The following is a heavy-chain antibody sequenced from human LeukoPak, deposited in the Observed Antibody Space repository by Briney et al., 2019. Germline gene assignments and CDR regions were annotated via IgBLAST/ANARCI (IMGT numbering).Heavy chain of an antibody. J-gene: IGHJ3*02. CDR3: AKGYQLLYPDAFDI. CDR2: ISGSGGST. CDR1: GFTFSDYT. D-gene: IGHD2-2*02. Sequence: PGGSLGLSCPASGFTFSDYTMNWVRQAPGKGLEWVSAISGSGGSTDYADSVKGRFTISRDNSKNTLYLQMSSLRPEDTAVYYCAKGYQLLYPDAFDIWGQGTMVTVSS. V-gene: IGHV3-23*01.